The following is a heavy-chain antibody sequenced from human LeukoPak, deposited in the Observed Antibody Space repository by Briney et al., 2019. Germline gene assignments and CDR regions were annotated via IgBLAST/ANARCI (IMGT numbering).Heavy chain of an antibody. CDR3: ARVASKGGMDV. D-gene: IGHD5/OR15-5a*01. CDR2: VHYTWNT. Sequence: SETLSLTCSVSGGSIGSYHWSWIRQPPGKGLEWIGHVHYTWNTKYNPSLTGRVSISLDRSKNQFSLSLSSLTAAGTAVYYCARVASKGGMDVWGQGTTVIVSS. V-gene: IGHV4-59*01. CDR1: GGSIGSYH. J-gene: IGHJ6*02.